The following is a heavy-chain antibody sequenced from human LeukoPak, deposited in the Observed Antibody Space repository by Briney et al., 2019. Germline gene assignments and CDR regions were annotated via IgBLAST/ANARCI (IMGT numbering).Heavy chain of an antibody. CDR1: GFTFSNYG. V-gene: IGHV3-30*02. J-gene: IGHJ4*02. CDR2: IRYDGSYK. Sequence: PGGSLRLSCAASGFTFSNYGMHWVRQAPGKGLEWVAFIRYDGSYKNYADSVKGRFTISRDNSKNTLYLQMNSLRGEDTAVYYCTKDAARTYYGSGGYLVDYWGQGTLVTVSS. CDR3: TKDAARTYYGSGGYLVDY. D-gene: IGHD3-10*01.